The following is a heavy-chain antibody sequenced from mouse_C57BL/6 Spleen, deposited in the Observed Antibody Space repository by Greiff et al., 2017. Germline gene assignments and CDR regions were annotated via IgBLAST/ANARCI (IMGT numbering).Heavy chain of an antibody. CDR2: INPNYGTT. J-gene: IGHJ4*01. V-gene: IGHV1-39*01. CDR1: GYSFTDYN. CDR3: ARSRTIYYDYDVGNAMDY. D-gene: IGHD2-4*01. Sequence: EVQLQQSGPELVKPGASVKISCKASGYSFTDYNMNWVKQSNGKSLEWIGVINPNYGTTSYNQKFKGKATLTVDQSSSTAYMQLNSLTSEDSAVYYCARSRTIYYDYDVGNAMDYWGQGTSVTVSS.